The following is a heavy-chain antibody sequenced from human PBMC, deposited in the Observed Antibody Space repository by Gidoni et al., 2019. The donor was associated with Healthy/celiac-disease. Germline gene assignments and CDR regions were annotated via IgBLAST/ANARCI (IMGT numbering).Heavy chain of an antibody. D-gene: IGHD2-15*01. CDR3: ARGPNGGSGANFDY. V-gene: IGHV4-61*01. CDR2: IYYSGST. Sequence: QVQLQESGPGLVKPSETLSLTCTVSGGSVSSGSYYWSWIRQPPGKGLEWIGYIYYSGSTNYNPSLKSRVTISVDTSKNQFSLKLSSVTAADTAVYYCARGPNGGSGANFDYWGQGTLVTVSS. J-gene: IGHJ4*02. CDR1: GGSVSSGSYY.